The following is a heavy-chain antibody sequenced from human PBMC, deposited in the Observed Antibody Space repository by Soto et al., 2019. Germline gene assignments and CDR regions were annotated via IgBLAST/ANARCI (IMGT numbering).Heavy chain of an antibody. CDR1: GGSFSGYY. D-gene: IGHD3-10*01. CDR2: INHSGST. Sequence: PSETLSLTCAVYGGSFSGYYCSWIRQPPGKGLEWIGEINHSGSTNYNPALKSRVTISVDTSKNQFSLKLSSVTAADTAVYYCARDYLWFGESYWGKGTLVTVSS. J-gene: IGHJ4*02. V-gene: IGHV4-34*01. CDR3: ARDYLWFGESY.